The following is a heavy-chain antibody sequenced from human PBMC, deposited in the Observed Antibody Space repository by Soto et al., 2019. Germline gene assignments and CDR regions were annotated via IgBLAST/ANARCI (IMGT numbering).Heavy chain of an antibody. CDR2: INAGNGNT. D-gene: IGHD2-21*02. J-gene: IGHJ4*02. V-gene: IGHV1-3*01. CDR3: ARSIVVVPAADY. Sequence: AASVKVSCKASGYTFTSYAMHWVRQAPGQRLEWMGWINAGNGNTKYSQKFQGRVTITRDTSASTAYMELSSLRSEDTAVYYCARSIVVVPAADYWGQGTLVTVSS. CDR1: GYTFTSYA.